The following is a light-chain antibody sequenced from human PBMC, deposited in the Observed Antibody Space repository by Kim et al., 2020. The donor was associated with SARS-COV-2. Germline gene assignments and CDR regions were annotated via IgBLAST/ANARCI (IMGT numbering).Light chain of an antibody. V-gene: IGLV2-14*01. CDR2: DVS. CDR3: SAYTSSSTWV. CDR1: SSDVGGYNY. Sequence: QSALTQPASVSGPPGQSITISCTGTSSDVGGYNYVSWYQQHPGKAPKLMIYDVSKRPSGVSDRFSGSKSGNTASLTISGLQAEDETDYYCSAYTSSSTWVFGGGTQLTVL. J-gene: IGLJ3*02.